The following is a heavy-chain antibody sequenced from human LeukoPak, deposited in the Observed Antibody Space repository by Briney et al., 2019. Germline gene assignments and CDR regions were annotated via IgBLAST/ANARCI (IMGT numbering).Heavy chain of an antibody. V-gene: IGHV3-23*01. CDR2: ISSSGGST. D-gene: IGHD2-2*01. CDR3: AKDRHDIVVEPAAILGY. CDR1: GFTFSNAW. Sequence: GGSLRLSCAASGFTFSNAWMSWVRQAPGKGLEWVSAISSSGGSTYYADSVKGRFTISRDNSKNTLYLQMNSLRAEDTAVYYCAKDRHDIVVEPAAILGYWGQGTLVTVSS. J-gene: IGHJ4*02.